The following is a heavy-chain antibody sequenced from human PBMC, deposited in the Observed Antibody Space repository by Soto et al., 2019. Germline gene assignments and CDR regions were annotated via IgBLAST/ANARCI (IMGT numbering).Heavy chain of an antibody. CDR2: MNPNSGNT. D-gene: IGHD3-10*01. CDR3: AGERSAGLDC. CDR1: GYTFTSYD. Sequence: QVQLVQSGAEVKKPGASVKVSCKASGYTFTSYDINWVRQATGQGLEWMGWMNPNSGNTGYAQKFQGRVTMTRNTPIRTAYVALSRLRSEDAAGYYSAGERSAGLDCWGQGSLVTVSS. V-gene: IGHV1-8*01. J-gene: IGHJ4*02.